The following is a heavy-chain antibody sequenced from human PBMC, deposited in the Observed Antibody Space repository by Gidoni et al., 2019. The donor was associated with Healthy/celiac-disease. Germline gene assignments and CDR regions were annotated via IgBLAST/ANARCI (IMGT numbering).Heavy chain of an antibody. CDR2: INPNSGGT. J-gene: IGHJ4*02. V-gene: IGHV1-2*02. CDR1: GYPFTGYY. D-gene: IGHD5-18*01. CDR3: ARDTDTAMVTGDY. Sequence: QVQLVQSGAEVKKPGASVKVSCQASGYPFTGYYMHWVRQAPGQGLEWMGWINPNSGGTNYAQKFQGRVTMTRDTSISTAYMELSRLRSDDTAVYYCARDTDTAMVTGDYWGQGTLVTVSS.